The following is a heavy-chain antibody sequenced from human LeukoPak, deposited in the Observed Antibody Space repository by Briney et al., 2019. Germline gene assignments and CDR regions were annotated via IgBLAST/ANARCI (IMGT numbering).Heavy chain of an antibody. CDR3: ARPDYGDYYYYMDV. Sequence: GGSLRLSCAASGFTSSSYGMHWVRQAPGKGLEWVAVISYDGSNKYYADSVKGRFTISRDNSKNTLYLQMNSLRAEDTAVYYCARPDYGDYYYYMDVWGKGTTVTVSS. J-gene: IGHJ6*03. CDR1: GFTSSSYG. D-gene: IGHD4-17*01. CDR2: ISYDGSNK. V-gene: IGHV3-30*03.